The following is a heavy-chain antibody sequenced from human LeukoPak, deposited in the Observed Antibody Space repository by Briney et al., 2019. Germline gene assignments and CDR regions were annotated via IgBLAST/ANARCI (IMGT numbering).Heavy chain of an antibody. CDR3: ARHCRAARRGNAYFDY. Sequence: PSETLSLTCTVSGGSISSYYWSWIRQPAGKGLEWIGRIYTSGSTNYNPSLKSRVTMSVDTSKNQFSLKLSSVTAADTAVYYCARHCRAARRGNAYFDYWGQGTLVTVSS. CDR1: GGSISSYY. V-gene: IGHV4-4*07. J-gene: IGHJ4*02. D-gene: IGHD3-10*01. CDR2: IYTSGST.